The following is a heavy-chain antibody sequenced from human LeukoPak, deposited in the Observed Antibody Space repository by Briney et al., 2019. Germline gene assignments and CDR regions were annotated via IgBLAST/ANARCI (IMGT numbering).Heavy chain of an antibody. CDR3: ARDFSSSWSFDP. CDR1: GFTFSSYS. CDR2: ISSSSSSYI. V-gene: IGHV3-21*01. J-gene: IGHJ5*02. Sequence: GGSLRLSCAASGFTFSSYSMNWVRQAPGKGLEWVSSISSSSSSYIYYADSVKGRFTISRDNAKNSLYLQMNSLRAEDTAVYYCARDFSSSWSFDPWGQGTLVTVSS. D-gene: IGHD6-13*01.